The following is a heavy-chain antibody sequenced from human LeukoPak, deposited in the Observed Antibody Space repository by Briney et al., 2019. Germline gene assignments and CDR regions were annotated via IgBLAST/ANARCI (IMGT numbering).Heavy chain of an antibody. Sequence: ASVNVSCKASGGTFSSYAISWVRQAPGQGLEWMGEIIPIFGIANYAQKFQGRVAITADESTSTAYMELSSLRFEDTAVYYCARGGDIVVVPTTIEANYYSGLDVWGQGTTVTVSS. CDR3: ARGGDIVVVPTTIEANYYSGLDV. CDR2: IIPIFGIA. D-gene: IGHD2-2*02. CDR1: GGTFSSYA. J-gene: IGHJ6*02. V-gene: IGHV1-69*13.